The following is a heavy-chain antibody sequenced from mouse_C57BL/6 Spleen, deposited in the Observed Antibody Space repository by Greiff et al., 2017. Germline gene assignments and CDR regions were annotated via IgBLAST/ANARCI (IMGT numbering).Heavy chain of an antibody. Sequence: QVQLQQPGAELVKPGASVKMSCTASGFTFTSYWITWVKQRPGQGLEWIGDIYPGSGSTNYNEKFKGKATLTVETSSSTAYMQLSSLTSEDSAVYYCARQCTYYGYDVGWYLDVWSTGTKGIVTS. J-gene: IGHJ1*03. D-gene: IGHD2-2*01. CDR3: ARQCTYYGYDVGWYLDV. V-gene: IGHV1-55*01. CDR2: IYPGSGST. CDR1: GFTFTSYW.